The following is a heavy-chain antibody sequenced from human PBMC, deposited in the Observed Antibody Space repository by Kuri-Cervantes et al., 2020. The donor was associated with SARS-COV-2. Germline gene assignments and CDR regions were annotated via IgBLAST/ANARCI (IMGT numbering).Heavy chain of an antibody. V-gene: IGHV5-51*01. CDR2: IYPGDADT. CDR3: ARRTMPRGISDSFDV. J-gene: IGHJ3*01. Sequence: GGSRRLSRKGSEYSFSIYWIAWVRQMPGKGLEWMGVIYPGDADTRYSPSFQGQVTMSVDESINTANLQWSSLKASDTAMYYCARRTMPRGISDSFDVWGQGTMVTVSS. CDR1: EYSFSIYW. D-gene: IGHD2-2*01.